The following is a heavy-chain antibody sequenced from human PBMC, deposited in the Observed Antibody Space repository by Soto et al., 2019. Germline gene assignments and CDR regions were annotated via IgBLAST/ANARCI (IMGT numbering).Heavy chain of an antibody. J-gene: IGHJ3*02. D-gene: IGHD2-2*01. Sequence: QVQLVQSGAEVKKTGSSVKLSCKASGGTFSSYAFSWVRQAPRQGLEWMGGIIPMFRTPNYAQKFRDRVTITADEATTTLYMYLSGLKSDNTALYFCASMPAVIMNCYGFVAPVDIWGKGTMVTVSS. CDR2: IIPMFRTP. CDR1: GGTFSSYA. V-gene: IGHV1-69*12. CDR3: ASMPAVIMNCYGFVAPVDI.